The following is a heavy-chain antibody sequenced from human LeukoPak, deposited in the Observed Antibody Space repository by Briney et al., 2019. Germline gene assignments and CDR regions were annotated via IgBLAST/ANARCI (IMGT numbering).Heavy chain of an antibody. CDR2: IIPIFGTA. CDR3: ATAHEIYYGSGRHEDAFDI. CDR1: GGTFSSYA. V-gene: IGHV1-69*06. D-gene: IGHD3-10*01. Sequence: SVKVSCKASGGTFSSYAISWVRQAPGQGLEWMGRIIPIFGTANYAQKFQGRVTMTEDTSTDTAYMELSSLRSEDTAVYYCATAHEIYYGSGRHEDAFDIWGQGTMVTVSS. J-gene: IGHJ3*02.